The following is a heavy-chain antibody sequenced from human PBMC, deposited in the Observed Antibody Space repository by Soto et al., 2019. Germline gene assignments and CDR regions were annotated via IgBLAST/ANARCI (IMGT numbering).Heavy chain of an antibody. Sequence: SLRLSCAASGFTFSSYGMHWVRQAPGKGLEWVAVIWYDGSNKYYADSVKGRFTISRDNSKNTLYLQMNSLRAEDTAVYYCARDRTYYDTSGYPDWDYWGQGTLVTVSS. CDR3: ARDRTYYDTSGYPDWDY. J-gene: IGHJ4*02. CDR2: IWYDGSNK. V-gene: IGHV3-33*01. CDR1: GFTFSSYG. D-gene: IGHD3-22*01.